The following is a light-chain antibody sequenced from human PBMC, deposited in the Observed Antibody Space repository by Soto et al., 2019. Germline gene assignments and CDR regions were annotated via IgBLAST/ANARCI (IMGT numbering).Light chain of an antibody. Sequence: EIVLTQSPASLSLSPGERATLSCRASQSVNSTFFAWYQKKPGQAPRLLIYGASKRATGVPDWCSGSGSGTDFTLNISRLELEDFAVYYCQHYKSSVTFGQGTKVEI. CDR2: GAS. J-gene: IGKJ1*01. CDR1: QSVNSTF. V-gene: IGKV3-20*01. CDR3: QHYKSSVT.